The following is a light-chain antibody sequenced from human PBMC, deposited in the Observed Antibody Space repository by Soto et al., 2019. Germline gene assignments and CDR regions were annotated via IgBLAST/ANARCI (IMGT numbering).Light chain of an antibody. J-gene: IGKJ4*01. CDR2: WAS. CDR3: QQYYSTPPLVT. CDR1: QSVLYSSNNKNY. Sequence: DIVMTQSPDSLAVSLGERATINCKSSQSVLYSSNNKNYLAWYQQKPGQPPKLLIYWASTRESGVPERFSCSGSGTDFTLTISSLQAEDVAVYYCQQYYSTPPLVTFGGGTKVEIK. V-gene: IGKV4-1*01.